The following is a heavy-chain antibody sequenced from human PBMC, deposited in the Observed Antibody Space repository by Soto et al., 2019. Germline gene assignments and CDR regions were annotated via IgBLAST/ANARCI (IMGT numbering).Heavy chain of an antibody. D-gene: IGHD6-19*01. CDR1: GYTFTDYY. Sequence: ASVKVSCKTSGYTFTDYYMHWVRQAPGQGLEWMGWINPNSGGTNYAQKFQGWVTMTRDTSISTAYMELGRLRSDDTAVYYCARDLYWGYSSDDNWFDPWGQGTLVTVSS. V-gene: IGHV1-2*04. J-gene: IGHJ5*02. CDR3: ARDLYWGYSSDDNWFDP. CDR2: INPNSGGT.